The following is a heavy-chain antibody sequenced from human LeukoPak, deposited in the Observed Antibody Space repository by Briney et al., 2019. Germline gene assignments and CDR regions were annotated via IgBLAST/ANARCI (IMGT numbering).Heavy chain of an antibody. D-gene: IGHD4-17*01. Sequence: SETLSLTCTVSGGSISSYSWYWVGMPQPPGKGLVGSGSIYYSGSTYYNPSLKSRVTISVDTSKNQFSLKLSSVTAADTAVYYCARGITTVTTSDYFDYWGQGTLVTVSS. CDR1: GGSISSYSWY. V-gene: IGHV4-39*07. J-gene: IGHJ4*02. CDR3: ARGITTVTTSDYFDY. CDR2: IYYSGST.